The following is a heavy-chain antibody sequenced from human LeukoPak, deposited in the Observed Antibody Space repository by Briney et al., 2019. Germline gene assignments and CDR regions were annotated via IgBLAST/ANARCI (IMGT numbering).Heavy chain of an antibody. Sequence: SETLSLTCAVYGGSFSGYYLSWIRQPPGKGLEWMGEINHSGSTNYNPSLKSRVTISVDTSKNQFSLKLSSVTAADTAVYYCARAKGYCSGGSCYSLYGAFDIWGQGTMVTVSS. V-gene: IGHV4-34*01. CDR3: ARAKGYCSGGSCYSLYGAFDI. CDR1: GGSFSGYY. D-gene: IGHD2-15*01. CDR2: INHSGST. J-gene: IGHJ3*02.